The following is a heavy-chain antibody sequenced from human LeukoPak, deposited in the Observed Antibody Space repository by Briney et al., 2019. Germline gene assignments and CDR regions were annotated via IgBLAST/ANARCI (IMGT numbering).Heavy chain of an antibody. J-gene: IGHJ4*02. CDR1: GYSISSGYY. V-gene: IGHV4-38-2*02. CDR3: ARKKSHDY. Sequence: SSETLSLTCTVSGYSISSGYYWGWIRQPPGKGLEWIGEINHSGSTNYNPSLKSRVTISVDTSKNQFSLKLSSVTAADTAVYYCARKKSHDYWGQGTLVTVSS. CDR2: INHSGST.